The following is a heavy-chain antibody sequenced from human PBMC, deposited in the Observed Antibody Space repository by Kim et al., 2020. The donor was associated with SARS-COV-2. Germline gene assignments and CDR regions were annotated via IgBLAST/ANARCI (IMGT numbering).Heavy chain of an antibody. Sequence: SVKVSCKASGFTFTSSAVQWVRQARGQRLEWIGWIVVGSGNTNYAQKFQERVTITRDMSTSTAYMELSSLRSEDTAVYYCAADGFGELWTPPYYYYGMDVWGQGTTVTVSS. CDR2: IVVGSGNT. CDR3: AADGFGELWTPPYYYYGMDV. CDR1: GFTFTSSA. J-gene: IGHJ6*02. V-gene: IGHV1-58*01. D-gene: IGHD3-10*01.